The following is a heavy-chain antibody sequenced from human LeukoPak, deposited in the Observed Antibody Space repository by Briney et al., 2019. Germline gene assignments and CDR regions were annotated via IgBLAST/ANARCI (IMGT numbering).Heavy chain of an antibody. J-gene: IGHJ4*02. V-gene: IGHV3-21*01. Sequence: GGSLRLSCAASGFTFSSYSMNWVRQAPGKGLEWVSSISSSSSSKYYADSVKGRFTISRDNAKNSLYLQMNSLRAEDTAVYYCAREESSSSGYYFDYWGQGTLVTVSS. CDR1: GFTFSSYS. D-gene: IGHD6-6*01. CDR3: AREESSSSGYYFDY. CDR2: ISSSSSSK.